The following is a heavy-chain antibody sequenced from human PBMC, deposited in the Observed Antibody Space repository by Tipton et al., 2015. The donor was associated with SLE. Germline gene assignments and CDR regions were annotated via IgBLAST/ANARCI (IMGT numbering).Heavy chain of an antibody. CDR3: ARAHGVVAADY. CDR2: INHSGST. Sequence: TLSLTCAVYGGSFSGYYWSWIRQPPGKGLEWIGEINHSGSTNYNPSLKSRVTISVDTSKNQFSLNLISVTAADTAVYYCARAHGVVAADYWGQGTLVTVSS. V-gene: IGHV4-34*01. D-gene: IGHD2-15*01. CDR1: GGSFSGYY. J-gene: IGHJ4*02.